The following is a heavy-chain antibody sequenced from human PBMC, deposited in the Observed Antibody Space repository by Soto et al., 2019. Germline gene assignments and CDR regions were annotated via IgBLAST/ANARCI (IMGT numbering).Heavy chain of an antibody. Sequence: KGLEWMGSIYPGVSDTRYSPSFQGQVTISADKSISTAYLQWSSLKASDTAMYYFSRHLSSGHTIYYSGLGVWAQGPTLTVSS. CDR3: SRHLSSGHTIYYSGLGV. V-gene: IGHV5-51*01. D-gene: IGHD3-22*01. J-gene: IGHJ6*02. CDR2: IYPGVSDT.